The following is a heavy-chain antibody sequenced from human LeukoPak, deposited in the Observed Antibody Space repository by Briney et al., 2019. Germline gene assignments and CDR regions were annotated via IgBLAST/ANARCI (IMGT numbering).Heavy chain of an antibody. CDR1: GFTFSSYS. Sequence: GGSLRLSCAASGFTFSSYSMNWVRQAPGKGLEWVSSISSSSSYIYYADSVKDRFTISRDNAKNSLYLQMDSLRAEDTAVYYCATLRVDWFDPWGQGTLVTVSS. V-gene: IGHV3-21*01. CDR3: ATLRVDWFDP. CDR2: ISSSSSYI. J-gene: IGHJ5*02.